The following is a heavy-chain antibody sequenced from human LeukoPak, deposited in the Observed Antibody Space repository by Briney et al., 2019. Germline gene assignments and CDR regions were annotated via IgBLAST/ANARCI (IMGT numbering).Heavy chain of an antibody. CDR2: INPNSGGT. D-gene: IGHD3-3*01. J-gene: IGHJ4*02. CDR1: GYTFTGYY. V-gene: IGHV1-2*02. Sequence: GASVKVSCKASGYTFTGYYMHWVRQAPGQGLEWMGWINPNSGGTNYAQKFQGRVTMTRDTSISTAYMELSRLRSDDTAVYYCARGSSWGRNYDFWSGYYEDYWGQGTLVTVSS. CDR3: ARGSSWGRNYDFWSGYYEDY.